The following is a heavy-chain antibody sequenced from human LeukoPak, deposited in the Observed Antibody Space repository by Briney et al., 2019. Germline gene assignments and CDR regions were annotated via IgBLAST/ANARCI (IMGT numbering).Heavy chain of an antibody. J-gene: IGHJ6*03. Sequence: GGSLRLSCAASGFTFDDYAMHWVRQAPGKGLEWVSGISWNSGSIGYADSVKGRFTISRDNAKNSLYLQMNSLRAEDTAVYYCAKDAHYGSGSYRDYYYYYYMDVWGKGTTVTISS. CDR2: ISWNSGSI. CDR1: GFTFDDYA. D-gene: IGHD3-10*01. CDR3: AKDAHYGSGSYRDYYYYYYMDV. V-gene: IGHV3-9*01.